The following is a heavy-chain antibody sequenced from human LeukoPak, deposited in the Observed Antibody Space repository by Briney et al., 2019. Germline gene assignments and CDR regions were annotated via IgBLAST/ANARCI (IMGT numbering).Heavy chain of an antibody. CDR2: ISGSGGST. Sequence: HPGGSLRLSCAASGFTFSSYAMSWVRQAPGKGLEWVSAISGSGGSTYYADSVKGRFTISRDNSKSTLYLQMNSLRAEDTAVYYCAKGTLTYYDYIWGSYRYSGAYYFDYWGQGTLVTVSS. V-gene: IGHV3-23*01. CDR3: AKGTLTYYDYIWGSYRYSGAYYFDY. J-gene: IGHJ4*02. CDR1: GFTFSSYA. D-gene: IGHD3-16*02.